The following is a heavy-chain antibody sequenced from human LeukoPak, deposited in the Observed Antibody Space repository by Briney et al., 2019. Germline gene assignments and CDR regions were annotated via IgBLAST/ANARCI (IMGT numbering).Heavy chain of an antibody. J-gene: IGHJ4*02. CDR2: ISSSSSYI. CDR1: GFTFSSYS. Sequence: GGSLRLSCAASGFTFSSYSMNWVRKAPGKGLEWVSSISSSSSYIYYADSVKGRFTISRDNAKNSLYLQMNSLRAKDTAVYYCARDPPRTYYYDSSGDTGNYWGQGTLVTVSS. V-gene: IGHV3-21*01. D-gene: IGHD3-22*01. CDR3: ARDPPRTYYYDSSGDTGNY.